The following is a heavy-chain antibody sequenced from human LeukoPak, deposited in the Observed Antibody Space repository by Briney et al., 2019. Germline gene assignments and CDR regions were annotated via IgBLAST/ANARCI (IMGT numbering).Heavy chain of an antibody. CDR1: GFSFSSYA. CDR2: ISGSGDNT. V-gene: IGHV3-23*01. J-gene: IGHJ4*02. Sequence: GGSLKLSCAASGFSFSSYAMSWVRKAPGKGLEWVSSISGSGDNTYYAESVKGRFTISRDNSKNTLFLQMNSLRAEDTAVFYCAKRSGYTTGWFFDFWGQGTLVTVSS. D-gene: IGHD6-19*01. CDR3: AKRSGYTTGWFFDF.